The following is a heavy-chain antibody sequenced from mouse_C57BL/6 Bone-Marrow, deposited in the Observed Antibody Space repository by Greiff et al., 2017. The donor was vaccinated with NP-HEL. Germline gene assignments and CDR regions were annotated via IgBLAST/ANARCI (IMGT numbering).Heavy chain of an antibody. D-gene: IGHD2-2*01. CDR1: GYTFTSYG. CDR3: ARADIQWLRRGDYLDY. CDR2: IYPRSGNT. J-gene: IGHJ2*01. V-gene: IGHV1-81*01. Sequence: VQLQESGAELARPGASVKLSCKASGYTFTSYGISWVKQRTGQGLEWIGEIYPRSGNTYYNEKFKGKATLTADKSSSTAYMELRSLTSEDSAVYFCARADIQWLRRGDYLDYWGQGTTLTVSA.